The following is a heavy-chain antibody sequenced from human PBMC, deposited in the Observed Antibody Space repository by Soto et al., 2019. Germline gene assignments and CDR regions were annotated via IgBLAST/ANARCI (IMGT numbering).Heavy chain of an antibody. Sequence: ASVKVSCKTSGYTFTGYYMHWVRQAPGQGLEWMGWINPNSGGTKSAQKFQGRVTMTRDTSISTAYMELSRLRSDDTAVYYCARRKGDYYDSSGYHYYFDYWGQGTLVTVSS. J-gene: IGHJ4*02. CDR1: GYTFTGYY. D-gene: IGHD3-22*01. CDR3: ARRKGDYYDSSGYHYYFDY. V-gene: IGHV1-2*02. CDR2: INPNSGGT.